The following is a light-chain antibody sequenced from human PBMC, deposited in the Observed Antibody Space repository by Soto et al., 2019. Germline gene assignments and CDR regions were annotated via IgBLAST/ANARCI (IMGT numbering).Light chain of an antibody. CDR3: AAWDDSLRGWV. V-gene: IGLV1-47*01. CDR1: RSNIGGYNY. Sequence: QSVLTQPPSASGTPGQRVTISCSGGRSNIGGYNYVYWYQQLPGTAPKLLMYRNYQRPSGVPDRFSGSKSGTSASLAISGLRSEDEADYYCAAWDDSLRGWVFGGGTKLTVL. J-gene: IGLJ3*02. CDR2: RNY.